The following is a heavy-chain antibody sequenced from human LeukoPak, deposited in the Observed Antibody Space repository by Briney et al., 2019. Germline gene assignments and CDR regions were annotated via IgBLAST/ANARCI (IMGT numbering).Heavy chain of an antibody. J-gene: IGHJ6*03. V-gene: IGHV3-7*01. CDR3: ARGGVGDFWSGDYYMDV. CDR1: GFTFSSYW. D-gene: IGHD3-3*01. Sequence: GGSLRLSCAASGFTFSSYWMTWVRQAPGKGLEWVANIKLDVSETYYVDSVRGRFTISRDNTKNSLYLQMDSLRAEDTAVYYCARGGVGDFWSGDYYMDVWGKGTTVTVSS. CDR2: IKLDVSET.